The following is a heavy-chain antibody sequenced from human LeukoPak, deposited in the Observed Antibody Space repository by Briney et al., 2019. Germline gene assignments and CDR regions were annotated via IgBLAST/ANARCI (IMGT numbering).Heavy chain of an antibody. Sequence: GSLRLSCAASGFTFSSYSMNWVRQAPGKGLEWIGSIYYSGSTYYNPSLKSRVTISVDTSKNQFSLKLSSVTAADTAVYYCARVARIFGVVIYYYGMDVWGQGTTVTVSS. CDR3: ARVARIFGVVIYYYGMDV. J-gene: IGHJ6*02. D-gene: IGHD3-3*01. CDR2: IYYSGST. V-gene: IGHV4-59*05. CDR1: GFTFSSYSMN.